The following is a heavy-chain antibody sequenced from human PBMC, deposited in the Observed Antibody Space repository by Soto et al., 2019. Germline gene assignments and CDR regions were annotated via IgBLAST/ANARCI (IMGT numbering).Heavy chain of an antibody. CDR3: ARGEVELLMGY. V-gene: IGHV4-59*01. CDR1: GGSISSYY. J-gene: IGHJ4*02. CDR2: IYYSGST. D-gene: IGHD1-7*01. Sequence: SETLSLTCTVSGGSISSYYWSWIRQPPGKGLEWIGYIYYSGSTNYNPSLKSRVTISVDTSKNQFSLKLSSVTAADTAVYYCARGEVELLMGYWGQGTLVTVSS.